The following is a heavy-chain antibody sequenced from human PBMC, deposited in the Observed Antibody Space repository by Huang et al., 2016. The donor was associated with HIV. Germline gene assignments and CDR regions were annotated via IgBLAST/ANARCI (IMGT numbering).Heavy chain of an antibody. V-gene: IGHV1-18*01. CDR3: ARDPYYSNRWKRNDPSFL. CDR1: GYDFGSYV. D-gene: IGHD4-4*01. CDR2: NRSDSRDT. J-gene: IGHJ3*01. Sequence: QVQLVQYGGEVMQPGASVRVSCKASGYDFGSYVMSWVRQAPGQGREWLVWNRSDSRDTGSAQKFQGRVTMPTDTSTTTTYMELRSLRSDDTAMYYCARDPYYSNRWKRNDPSFLWGQGTMITVSS.